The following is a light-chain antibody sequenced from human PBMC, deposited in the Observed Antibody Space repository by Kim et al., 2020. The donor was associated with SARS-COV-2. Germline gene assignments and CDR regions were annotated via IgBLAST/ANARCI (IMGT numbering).Light chain of an antibody. CDR2: GNS. CDR1: SSNIGAGYD. Sequence: QSVLTQPPSVSGAPGQRVTISCTGSSSNIGAGYDVHWYQQLPGTAPKLLIYGNSNRPSGVPDRFSGSKSGTSASLAITGLQAEDEADYYCQSYDSSLSGSTVFGGGTKLNVL. CDR3: QSYDSSLSGSTV. J-gene: IGLJ2*01. V-gene: IGLV1-40*01.